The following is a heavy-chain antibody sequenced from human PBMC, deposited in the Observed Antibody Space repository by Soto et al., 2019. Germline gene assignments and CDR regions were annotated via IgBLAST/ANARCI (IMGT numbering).Heavy chain of an antibody. CDR1: GGTFSSYT. CDR2: IIPILGIA. D-gene: IGHD4-17*01. J-gene: IGHJ4*02. CDR3: ARYLIDYGDYSLTFVY. V-gene: IGHV1-69*02. Sequence: SVKVSCKASGGTFSSYTISWVRQAPGQRIEWMGRIIPILGIANYAQKFQGRVTITADKSTSTAYMELSSLRSEDTAVYYCARYLIDYGDYSLTFVYWCQGTLVTVSS.